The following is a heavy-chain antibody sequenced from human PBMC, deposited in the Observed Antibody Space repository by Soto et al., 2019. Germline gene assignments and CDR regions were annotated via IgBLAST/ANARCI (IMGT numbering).Heavy chain of an antibody. CDR3: ARDAQPYSSSCGWFDP. D-gene: IGHD6-13*01. Sequence: LRLSCAASGFTFSSYSMNWVRQAPGKGLEWVSSISSSSSYIYYADSVKGRFTISRDNAKNSLYLQMNSLRAEVTAVYYCARDAQPYSSSCGWFDPWGQGTLVTVSS. CDR1: GFTFSSYS. J-gene: IGHJ5*02. CDR2: ISSSSSYI. V-gene: IGHV3-21*01.